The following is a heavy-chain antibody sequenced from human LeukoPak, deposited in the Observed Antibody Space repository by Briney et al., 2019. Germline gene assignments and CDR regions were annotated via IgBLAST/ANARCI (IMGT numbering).Heavy chain of an antibody. V-gene: IGHV3-23*01. J-gene: IGHJ6*02. CDR2: ISGDGGRS. CDR3: AKVARAFRSSGGACDWSYYGMDV. Sequence: PGGSLRLSCAASGFTFNSYAMSWVRQAPGKGLEWVSSISGDGGRSYYADSVKGRFTISRDSSKNTLYLQFNSLRAEDTALYYCAKVARAFRSSGGACDWSYYGMDVWGQGTTVSVSS. D-gene: IGHD2-15*01. CDR1: GFTFNSYA.